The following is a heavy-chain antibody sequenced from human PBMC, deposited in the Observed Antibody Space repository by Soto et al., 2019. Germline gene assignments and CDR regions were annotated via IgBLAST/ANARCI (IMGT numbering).Heavy chain of an antibody. Sequence: QVQLVESGGGVVQPGRSLRLSCAASGFTFSSYAMHWVRQAPGKGLEWVAVISYAGSNKYYADSVKGRFTISRDNSKNTLYLQMNSLRAEDTAVYYCARGGLNYSPFDYWGQGTLVTVSS. CDR3: ARGGLNYSPFDY. CDR1: GFTFSSYA. D-gene: IGHD1-7*01. J-gene: IGHJ4*02. CDR2: ISYAGSNK. V-gene: IGHV3-30-3*01.